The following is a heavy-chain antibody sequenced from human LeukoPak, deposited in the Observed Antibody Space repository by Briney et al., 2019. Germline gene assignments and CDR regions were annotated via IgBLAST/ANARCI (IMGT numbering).Heavy chain of an antibody. CDR3: ATQVATISDPFDY. CDR2: IYYSGST. D-gene: IGHD5-12*01. J-gene: IGHJ4*02. CDR1: GGSISNSGHY. Sequence: SETLSLTCTVSGGSISNSGHYWGWIRQPPGKGLEWIGSIYYSGSTYYNPPLKSRVTISVDTSKNQFSLKLSSVTAADTAVYYCATQVATISDPFDYWGQGTLVAVSS. V-gene: IGHV4-39*01.